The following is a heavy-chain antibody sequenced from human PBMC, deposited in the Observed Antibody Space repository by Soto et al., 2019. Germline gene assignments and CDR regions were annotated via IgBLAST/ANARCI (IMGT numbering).Heavy chain of an antibody. CDR3: ARGWVNASNAYYFAY. D-gene: IGHD3-16*01. Sequence: QVQLVQSGAEVRKPGASVKVSCKASGGTFSRHAISWVRQAPGQGLEWMGGIIPIVGTANHAQKFQGRVTIIADESMSKVHMELSILRSEDTAMYYCARGWVNASNAYYFAYWGQVTLVIVSS. J-gene: IGHJ4*02. CDR2: IIPIVGTA. CDR1: GGTFSRHA. V-gene: IGHV1-69*01.